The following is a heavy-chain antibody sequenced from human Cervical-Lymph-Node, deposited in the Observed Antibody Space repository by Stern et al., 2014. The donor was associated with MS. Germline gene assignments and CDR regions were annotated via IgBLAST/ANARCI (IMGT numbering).Heavy chain of an antibody. Sequence: VQLVESGAEVTKPGASVKVSCKTSGYIFTGYYIHWVRQAPGHGLVWMAWRHPNTGGTKYAQKFQGRVTMSRDTSISTAYVELSSLTSDDTAVYYCARDQRGITIFGVVTDYYYLGMDVWGQGTTVTVSS. D-gene: IGHD3-3*01. CDR1: GYIFTGYY. V-gene: IGHV1-2*02. CDR3: ARDQRGITIFGVVTDYYYLGMDV. CDR2: RHPNTGGT. J-gene: IGHJ6*02.